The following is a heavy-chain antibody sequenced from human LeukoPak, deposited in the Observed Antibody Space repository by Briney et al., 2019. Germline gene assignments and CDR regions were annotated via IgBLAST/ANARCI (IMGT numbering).Heavy chain of an antibody. J-gene: IGHJ4*02. V-gene: IGHV4-39*07. D-gene: IGHD2-15*01. CDR2: IYYSGST. CDR1: GGSSSRSSYY. Sequence: SETLSLTCTVSGGSSSRSSYYWGWIRQPPGKGLEWIGSIYYSGSTYYNPSLKSRVTISVDTSKNQFSLKLSSVTAADTAVYYCARGKPYCSGGSCSLDYWGQGTLVTVSS. CDR3: ARGKPYCSGGSCSLDY.